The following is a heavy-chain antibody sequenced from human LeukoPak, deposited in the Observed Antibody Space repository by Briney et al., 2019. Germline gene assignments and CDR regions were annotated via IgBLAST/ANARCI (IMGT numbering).Heavy chain of an antibody. J-gene: IGHJ4*02. CDR2: ISYDGSNK. CDR3: AKDVWFGDY. Sequence: GGSLRLSCAASGFTFGSYAMHWVRQAPGKGLEWVAVISYDGSNKYYADSVKGRFTISRDNSKNTLYLQMNSLRAEDTAVYYCAKDVWFGDYWGQGTLVTVSS. CDR1: GFTFGSYA. D-gene: IGHD3-10*01. V-gene: IGHV3-30*04.